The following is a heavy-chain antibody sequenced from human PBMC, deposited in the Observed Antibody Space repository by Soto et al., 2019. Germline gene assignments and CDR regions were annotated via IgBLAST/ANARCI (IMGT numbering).Heavy chain of an antibody. CDR1: GCSVSSGSYY. CDR3: ARELLSYFDY. CDR2: IYYSGST. D-gene: IGHD2-15*01. J-gene: IGHJ4*02. V-gene: IGHV4-61*01. Sequence: SETLSLTCTVSGCSVSSGSYYWSWIRQPPGKGLEWIGYIYYSGSTNYNPSLKSRVTISVDTSKNQFSLKLSSVTAADTAVYYCARELLSYFDYWGQGTLVTVSS.